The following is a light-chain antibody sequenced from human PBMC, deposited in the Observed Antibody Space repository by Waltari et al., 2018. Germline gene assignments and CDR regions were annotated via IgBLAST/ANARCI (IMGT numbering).Light chain of an antibody. CDR1: SANVGKYT. CDR3: AAWDDTLKGRV. CDR2: STD. Sequence: QSVLTQPPSASGTPGERVTISCSGSSANVGKYTVNWFQQFPGTAPKLLIYSTDQRASGVSDRFSGSKSGTSASLVSSGLRSEDEADYHCAAWDDTLKGRVFGGGTKLTVL. J-gene: IGLJ3*02. V-gene: IGLV1-44*01.